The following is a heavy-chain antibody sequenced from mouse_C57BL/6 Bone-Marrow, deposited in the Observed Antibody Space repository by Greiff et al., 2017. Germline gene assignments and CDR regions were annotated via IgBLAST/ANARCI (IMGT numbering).Heavy chain of an antibody. CDR3: TTVYDGYYNYAMDY. V-gene: IGHV14-4*01. Sequence: VQLQQSGAELVRPGASVKLSCTASGFNIKDDYMHWVKQRPEQGLEWIGWIDPENGDTEYASKFQGKATITADTSSNTAYLQLSSLTSEDTAVYYCTTVYDGYYNYAMDYWCQGTSVTVSS. D-gene: IGHD2-3*01. CDR1: GFNIKDDY. CDR2: IDPENGDT. J-gene: IGHJ4*01.